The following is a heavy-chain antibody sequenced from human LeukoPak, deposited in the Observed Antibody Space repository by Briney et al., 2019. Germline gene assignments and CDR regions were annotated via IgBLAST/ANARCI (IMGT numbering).Heavy chain of an antibody. J-gene: IGHJ3*02. CDR1: GFTFSIYA. CDR3: AKGGDGYNFIHDAFDI. CDR2: ISGSGGST. D-gene: IGHD5-24*01. Sequence: GGSLRLSCAASGFTFSIYAMSWVRQAPGKGLEWVSAISGSGGSTYYTDSVKGRFTMSRDNSKNTLYLQMNSLRAEDTAVYYCAKGGDGYNFIHDAFDIWGQGTMVTVSS. V-gene: IGHV3-23*01.